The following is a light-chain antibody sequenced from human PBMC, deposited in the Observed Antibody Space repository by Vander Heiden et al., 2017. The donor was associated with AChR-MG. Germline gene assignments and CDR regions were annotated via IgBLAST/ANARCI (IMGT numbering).Light chain of an antibody. V-gene: IGLV3-21*04. J-gene: IGLJ1*01. CDR1: NIGSKS. CDR2: YNT. CDR3: QVWDRSSDHYV. Sequence: SYVLPQPPSVSVAPGKTATITCGGSNIGSKSVHWYQQKPGPAPVLVIYYNTARPSGIPERFSGSNSENAATLTISRVEAGDEADYFCQVWDRSSDHYVFGTGTKVTVL.